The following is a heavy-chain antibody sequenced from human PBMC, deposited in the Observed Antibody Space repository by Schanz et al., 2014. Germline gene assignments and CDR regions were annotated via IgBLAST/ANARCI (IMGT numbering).Heavy chain of an antibody. V-gene: IGHV3-23*01. CDR3: AKGMGYCSGGTCYDCYYYGLDV. J-gene: IGHJ6*02. Sequence: VQLLQFGGGVVQPGRSLRLSCAASGFTFSTYAMSWVRQAPGKGLEWVSAISGSGGSIYYADSVKGRFTIARDKSKNTLYLQMNSLSADDTAVCYCAKGMGYCSGGTCYDCYYYGLDVWGPGTTVTVSS. CDR1: GFTFSTYA. CDR2: ISGSGGSI. D-gene: IGHD2-15*01.